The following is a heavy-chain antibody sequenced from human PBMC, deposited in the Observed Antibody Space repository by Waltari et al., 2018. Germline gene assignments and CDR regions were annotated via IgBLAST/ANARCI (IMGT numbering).Heavy chain of an antibody. D-gene: IGHD5-18*01. CDR1: GGTFSSYA. J-gene: IGHJ2*01. Sequence: QVQLVQSGAEVKKPGSSVKVSCKASGGTFSSYAISWVRQAPGQGLEWMGGNIPILCTGDDAHDVQGRVTITADESTSTAEMGLRSLRSEDTAVDYCARGEDTAMGGESGYFDLWGRGTLVTVSS. V-gene: IGHV1-69*01. CDR2: NIPILCTG. CDR3: ARGEDTAMGGESGYFDL.